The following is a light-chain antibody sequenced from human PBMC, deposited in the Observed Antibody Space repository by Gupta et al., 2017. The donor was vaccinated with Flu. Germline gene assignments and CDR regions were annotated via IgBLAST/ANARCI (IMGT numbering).Light chain of an antibody. CDR1: QTILYGSKNKNY. Sequence: DIVMTQSPDSLAVYLGERATLNCKSSQTILYGSKNKNYLAWYQQKPGQPPKLLIYWASTRESGVPDRFSGSGSGTDFTLTISSLQAEDVAVYYCLQYYSPPQTFGQGTKVEIK. J-gene: IGKJ1*01. CDR3: LQYYSPPQT. CDR2: WAS. V-gene: IGKV4-1*01.